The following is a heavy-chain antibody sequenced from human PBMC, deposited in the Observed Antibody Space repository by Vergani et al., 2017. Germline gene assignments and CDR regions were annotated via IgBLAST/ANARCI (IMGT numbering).Heavy chain of an antibody. V-gene: IGHV3-66*02. J-gene: IGHJ4*02. D-gene: IGHD6-13*01. Sequence: EVQLVESGGGLVQPGGSLRLSCAASGFTVDTNYMSWVRQAPGKGLEWVSVIYSDGTSHYADSVKGRFTISRDISKNTLYLQMSSLRAEDTAVYYCARGYSSSWPNFDYWGQGTLVAVSS. CDR2: IYSDGTS. CDR1: GFTVDTNY. CDR3: ARGYSSSWPNFDY.